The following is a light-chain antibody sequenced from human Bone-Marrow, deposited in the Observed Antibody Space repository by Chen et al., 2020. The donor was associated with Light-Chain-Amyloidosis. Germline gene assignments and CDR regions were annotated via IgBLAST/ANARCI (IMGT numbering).Light chain of an antibody. Sequence: SYELTQTPSVSVYLGQTARITCSGDDLPTKYAYWYQQKPGQAPVLVIHRDTERPSGISERFSGSSSGTTATLTISGVQAEDEADYHCQSADSSGTYAVIFGGGTKLTVL. CDR1: DLPTKY. CDR3: QSADSSGTYAVI. CDR2: RDT. J-gene: IGLJ2*01. V-gene: IGLV3-25*03.